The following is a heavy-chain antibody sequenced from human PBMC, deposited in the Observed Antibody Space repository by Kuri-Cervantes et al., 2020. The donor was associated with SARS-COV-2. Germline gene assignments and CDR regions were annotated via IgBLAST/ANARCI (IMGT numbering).Heavy chain of an antibody. CDR2: IIPILGIA. Sequence: SVKVSCKASGGTFSSYAISWVRQAPGQGLEWMGRIIPILGIANYAQKFQGRVTITADKSTSTAYMELSSLRSEDTAVYYCARVVGATKAGAFDIWGQGTMVTGSS. CDR3: ARVVGATKAGAFDI. J-gene: IGHJ3*02. CDR1: GGTFSSYA. V-gene: IGHV1-69*04. D-gene: IGHD1-26*01.